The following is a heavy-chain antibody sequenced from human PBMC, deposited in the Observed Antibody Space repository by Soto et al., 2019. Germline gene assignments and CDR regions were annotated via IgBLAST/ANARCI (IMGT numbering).Heavy chain of an antibody. Sequence: QVQLVESGGGVVQPGRSLRLSCAASGFTFSSYAMHWVRQAPGKGLEWVAVISYDGSNKYYADSVKGRFTISRDNSKNPLYLQMNSLRAEDTAVYYCAREPYSSGPFFDYWGQGTLVTVSS. J-gene: IGHJ4*02. V-gene: IGHV3-30-3*01. CDR3: AREPYSSGPFFDY. D-gene: IGHD6-19*01. CDR2: ISYDGSNK. CDR1: GFTFSSYA.